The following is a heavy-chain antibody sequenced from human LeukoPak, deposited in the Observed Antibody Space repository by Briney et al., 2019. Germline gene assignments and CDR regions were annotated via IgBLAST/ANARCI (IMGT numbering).Heavy chain of an antibody. Sequence: GESLKISCKGSGYSFYTYWITWVRQMPGKGLEWMGIIYPDDSDTRYSPSFQGQVTISADKSIDTVYLQWRSLKASDTGMYYCVRQSLGEFKYWGQGTLVTVSS. V-gene: IGHV5-51*01. CDR3: VRQSLGEFKY. CDR1: GYSFYTYW. CDR2: IYPDDSDT. D-gene: IGHD3-10*01. J-gene: IGHJ4*02.